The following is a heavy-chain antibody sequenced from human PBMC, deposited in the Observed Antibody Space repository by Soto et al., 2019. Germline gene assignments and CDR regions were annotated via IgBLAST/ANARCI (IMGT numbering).Heavy chain of an antibody. V-gene: IGHV4-39*01. CDR1: GGSISSSSYY. Sequence: SETLSLTCTVSGGSISSSSYYWGWIRQPPGKGLEWIGNIYYSGSTYYNPSLKSRVTISVDTSKNQFSLKLSSVTAADTAVYYCARHVNPWAQGAYDIWGQGTMVTVSS. J-gene: IGHJ3*02. CDR3: ARHVNPWAQGAYDI. CDR2: IYYSGST. D-gene: IGHD7-27*01.